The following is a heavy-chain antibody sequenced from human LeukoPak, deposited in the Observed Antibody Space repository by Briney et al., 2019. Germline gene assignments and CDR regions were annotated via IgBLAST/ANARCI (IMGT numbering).Heavy chain of an antibody. CDR2: IIPILGRG. D-gene: IGHD5-12*01. CDR1: GGTFSSYA. J-gene: IGHJ5*02. CDR3: ARDRDIVATITGFNWFDP. Sequence: ASVKVSCKASGGTFSSYAISWVRQAPGPGLEWMGRIIPILGRGNYAQKFHGRVTITADNSTSTAYMELSSLRSEDTAVYYCARDRDIVATITGFNWFDPWGQGTLVTVSS. V-gene: IGHV1-69*04.